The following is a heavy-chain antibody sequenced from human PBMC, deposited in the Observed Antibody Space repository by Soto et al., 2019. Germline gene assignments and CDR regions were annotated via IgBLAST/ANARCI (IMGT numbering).Heavy chain of an antibody. V-gene: IGHV1-69*13. CDR1: GGTFSSYA. Sequence: SVKVSCKASGGTFSSYAISWVRQAPGQGLEWMGGIIPIFGTANYARKFQGRVTITADESTSTAYMELSSLRSEDTAVYYCARDKVVPAAMNYYYYGMDVWGQGTTVTVSS. D-gene: IGHD2-2*01. J-gene: IGHJ6*02. CDR3: ARDKVVPAAMNYYYYGMDV. CDR2: IIPIFGTA.